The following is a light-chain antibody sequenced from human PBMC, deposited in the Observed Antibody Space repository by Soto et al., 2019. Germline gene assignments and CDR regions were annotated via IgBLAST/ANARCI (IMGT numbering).Light chain of an antibody. CDR1: SSDVGGYNY. CDR2: EVS. J-gene: IGLJ1*01. Sequence: QSVLTQPASVSGSPGQSITISCTGTSSDVGGYNYVSWYQQHPGKAPKLIIYEVSNRPSGVSNRFSGSKSDNTASLTISGLQAGDEADYYCSSYTSSNTYVFGTGTKLTVL. CDR3: SSYTSSNTYV. V-gene: IGLV2-14*01.